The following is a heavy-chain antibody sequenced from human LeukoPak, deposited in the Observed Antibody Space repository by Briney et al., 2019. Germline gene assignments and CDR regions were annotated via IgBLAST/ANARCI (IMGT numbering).Heavy chain of an antibody. CDR3: ARGVVSFDY. Sequence: SETLSLTCAVYGGSFSGYYWSWIRQPPGKGLEWIGEINHSGSTNYNPSLKSRVTISVDTPKNQFSLKLSSVTAADTAVYYCARGVVSFDYWGQGTLVTVSS. J-gene: IGHJ4*02. CDR2: INHSGST. CDR1: GGSFSGYY. V-gene: IGHV4-34*01. D-gene: IGHD2-15*01.